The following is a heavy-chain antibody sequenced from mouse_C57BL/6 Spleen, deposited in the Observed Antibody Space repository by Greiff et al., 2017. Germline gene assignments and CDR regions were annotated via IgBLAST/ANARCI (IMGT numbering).Heavy chain of an antibody. CDR1: GYTFTSYW. V-gene: IGHV1-61*01. J-gene: IGHJ2*01. D-gene: IGHD1-1*01. CDR3: ARKGHYTTVVAYYFDY. CDR2: IYPSDSET. Sequence: QVQLQQPGAELVRPGSSVKLSCKASGYTFTSYWMDWVKQRPGQGLEWIGNIYPSDSETHYNQKFKDKATLTVDKSSSTAYMQLSSLTSEDSAVYYCARKGHYTTVVAYYFDYWGQGTILTVSS.